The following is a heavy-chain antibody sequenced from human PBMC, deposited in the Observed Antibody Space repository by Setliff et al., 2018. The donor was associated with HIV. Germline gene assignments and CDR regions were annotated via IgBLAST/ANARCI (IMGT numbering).Heavy chain of an antibody. D-gene: IGHD5-12*01. CDR3: HSGYDTEEQSYFDY. J-gene: IGHJ4*02. CDR1: GFTFSTYG. CDR2: VNRDGSST. V-gene: IGHV3-74*01. Sequence: GGSLRLSCAASGFTFSTYGLNWVRQAPGKGLVWVSRVNRDGSSTTYADSVKDRFTISRDNAKNTLYLQMNSLRVEDTGVYYCHSGYDTEEQSYFDYWGQGTLVTVSS.